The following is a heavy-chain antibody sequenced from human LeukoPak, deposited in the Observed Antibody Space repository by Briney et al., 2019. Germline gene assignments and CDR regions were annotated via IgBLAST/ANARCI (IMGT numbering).Heavy chain of an antibody. CDR2: IYYSGSA. V-gene: IGHV4-31*03. CDR1: GGSISSAGYY. D-gene: IGHD3-10*01. CDR3: ARFTYYYSSGSYYAFDI. Sequence: SQTLSLTCTVSGGSISSAGYYWSWIRQHPGKGLEWIGYIYYSGSAYYNPSLKSRVTISVDTSKNQFSLKLSSVTAADTAVYYCARFTYYYSSGSYYAFDIWGQGTMVTVSS. J-gene: IGHJ3*02.